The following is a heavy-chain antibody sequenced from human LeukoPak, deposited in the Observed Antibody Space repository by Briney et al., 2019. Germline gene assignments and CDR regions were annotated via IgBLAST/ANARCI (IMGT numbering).Heavy chain of an antibody. CDR2: IYYSGST. D-gene: IGHD1-26*01. J-gene: IGHJ4*02. Sequence: PSETLSLTCTVSGGSISSSSYYWGWIRQPPGKGPEWIGSIYYSGSTYYNPSLKSRVTISVDTSKNQFSLKLSSVTAAGTAVYYCARREVGATPDYWGQGTLVTVSS. V-gene: IGHV4-39*01. CDR1: GGSISSSSYY. CDR3: ARREVGATPDY.